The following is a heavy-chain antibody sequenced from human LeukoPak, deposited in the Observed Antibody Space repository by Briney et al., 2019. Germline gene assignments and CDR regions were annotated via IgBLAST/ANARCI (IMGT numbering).Heavy chain of an antibody. CDR3: ARDVPAATQSSFDY. J-gene: IGHJ4*02. CDR2: INHSGST. Sequence: PSETLSLTCAVYGGSFSGYYWSWIRQPPGKGLEWIGEINHSGSTNYNPSLKSRVTISVDTSKNQFSLKLSSVTAADTAVYYCARDVPAATQSSFDYWGQGTLVTVSS. V-gene: IGHV4-34*01. CDR1: GGSFSGYY. D-gene: IGHD2-2*01.